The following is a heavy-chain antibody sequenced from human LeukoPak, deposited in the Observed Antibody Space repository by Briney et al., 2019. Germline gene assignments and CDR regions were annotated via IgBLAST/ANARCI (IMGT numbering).Heavy chain of an antibody. CDR3: ARDVGPTVDYGMDV. D-gene: IGHD4-17*01. CDR1: GFTFSDYY. V-gene: IGHV3-11*01. CDR2: ISSSGSTI. J-gene: IGHJ6*02. Sequence: GGSLRLSCAASGFTFSDYYMSWIRQAPGKGLEWVSYISSSGSTIYYADSVKGRFTISRGDAKNSLYLQMNSLRAEDTAVYYCARDVGPTVDYGMDVWGQGTTVTVSS.